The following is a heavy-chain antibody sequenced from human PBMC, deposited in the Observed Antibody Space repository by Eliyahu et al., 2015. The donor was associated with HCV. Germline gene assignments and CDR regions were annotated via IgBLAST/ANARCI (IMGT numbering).Heavy chain of an antibody. D-gene: IGHD5-18*01. CDR2: IYPGDSDT. Sequence: EVQLVQSGAEVKKPGEXXKXXCKGSGYXXTSYWIGWVRQMPGKGLEWMGIIYPGDSDTRYSPSFQGQVTISADKSISTAYLQWSSLKASDTAMYYCARGGYSYGSPLGYFDYWGQGTLVTVSS. CDR3: ARGGYSYGSPLGYFDY. V-gene: IGHV5-51*01. CDR1: GYXXTSYW. J-gene: IGHJ4*02.